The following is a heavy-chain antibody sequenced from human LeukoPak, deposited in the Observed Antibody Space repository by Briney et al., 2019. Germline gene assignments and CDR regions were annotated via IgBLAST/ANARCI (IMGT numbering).Heavy chain of an antibody. Sequence: PGGSLRLSCVSSGFSFSNYAMSWVRQAPGKGLGWVSSISGSGGSTHYADSVKGRFTISRDKTKNTLYLQMNSLRAEDTAVYYCAKSAYYDASGYYREYYFDYRGQGTLVTVSS. CDR1: GFSFSNYA. V-gene: IGHV3-23*01. CDR2: ISGSGGST. J-gene: IGHJ4*02. D-gene: IGHD3-22*01. CDR3: AKSAYYDASGYYREYYFDY.